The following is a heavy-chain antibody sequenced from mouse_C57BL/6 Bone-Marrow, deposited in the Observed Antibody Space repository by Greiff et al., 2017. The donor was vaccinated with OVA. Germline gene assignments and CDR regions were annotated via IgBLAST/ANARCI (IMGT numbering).Heavy chain of an antibody. CDR3: ARCGNLYFDY. D-gene: IGHD2-1*01. CDR2: INPNNGGT. Sequence: EVQLQQSGPELVKPGASVKISCKASGYTFTDYYMNWVKQSHGKSLEWIGDINPNNGGTSYNQKFKGKATLTVDKSSSTAYMELRSLTTEDAADYDCARCGNLYFDYWGQGTTRTVSS. V-gene: IGHV1-26*01. CDR1: GYTFTDYY. J-gene: IGHJ2*01.